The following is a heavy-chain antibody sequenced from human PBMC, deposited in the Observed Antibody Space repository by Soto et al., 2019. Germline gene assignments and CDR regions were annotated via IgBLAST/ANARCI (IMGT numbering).Heavy chain of an antibody. D-gene: IGHD3-9*01. V-gene: IGHV1-2*04. J-gene: IGHJ4*02. CDR2: INPNSGGT. Sequence: ASVKVSCKASGYTFTGYYMHWVRQAPGQGLEWMGWINPNSGGTNYAQKFQGWVTMTRDTSISTAYMELSRLRSDDTAVYYCARGRTGQGDYFDYWGQGTLVTVSS. CDR1: GYTFTGYY. CDR3: ARGRTGQGDYFDY.